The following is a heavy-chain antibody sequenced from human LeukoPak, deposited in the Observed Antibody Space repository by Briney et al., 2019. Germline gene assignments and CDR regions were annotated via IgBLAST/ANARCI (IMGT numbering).Heavy chain of an antibody. V-gene: IGHV3-73*01. CDR2: IDKKDKGYATAT. CDR1: GFTFSGSA. Sequence: GGSLRLSCAASGFTFSGSAIHWVRQSSGKGLEWVGQIDKKDKGYATATAYAASVKGRFTISRDDSINTAYLQMKSPKTEDTALYYCTRDSGTYNWFDPWGQGTLVTVSS. D-gene: IGHD1-26*01. J-gene: IGHJ5*02. CDR3: TRDSGTYNWFDP.